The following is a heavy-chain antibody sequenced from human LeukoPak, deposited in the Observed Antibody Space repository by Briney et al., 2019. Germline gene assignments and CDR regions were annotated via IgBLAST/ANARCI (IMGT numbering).Heavy chain of an antibody. J-gene: IGHJ4*02. CDR2: IYYSGST. D-gene: IGHD5-18*01. V-gene: IGHV4-39*07. CDR3: ARAAGYSYVLFDY. Sequence: TSETLSLTCAVSGGSISSSTCYWGWIRQPPGKGLEWIGSIYYSGSTYYNPSLKSRVTISVDMSKNQFSLRLSSVTAADTAMYYCARAAGYSYVLFDYWGQGTLVTVSS. CDR1: GGSISSSTCY.